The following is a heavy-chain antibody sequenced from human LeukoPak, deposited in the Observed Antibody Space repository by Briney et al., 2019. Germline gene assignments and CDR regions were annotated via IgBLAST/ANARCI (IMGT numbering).Heavy chain of an antibody. J-gene: IGHJ3*01. Sequence: GGSLRLSCAASGFTFRDSAMSWVRQAPGKGLEWVSLISFSGANTYYAASVKGRFTVSRDNSRGPLYLQMTSLRAEDTAIYYCARDIEFSAWGLGTMVTVSS. V-gene: IGHV3-23*01. CDR3: ARDIEFSA. D-gene: IGHD3-3*02. CDR2: ISFSGANT. CDR1: GFTFRDSA.